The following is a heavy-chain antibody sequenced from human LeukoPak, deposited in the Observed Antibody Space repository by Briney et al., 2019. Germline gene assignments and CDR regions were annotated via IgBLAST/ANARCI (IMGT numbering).Heavy chain of an antibody. CDR1: AFTFSSYA. D-gene: IGHD4-17*01. J-gene: IGHJ4*02. V-gene: IGHV3-30-3*01. CDR2: ISYDGNSE. Sequence: GGSLRLSCAASAFTFSSYAMHWVRQAPGKGLEWVAVISYDGNSEYYADSVQGRFTISRDNFKHTLYLQMNSLRVEDTAVYYCARDPDYGSYFDYWGQGTLATVSS. CDR3: ARDPDYGSYFDY.